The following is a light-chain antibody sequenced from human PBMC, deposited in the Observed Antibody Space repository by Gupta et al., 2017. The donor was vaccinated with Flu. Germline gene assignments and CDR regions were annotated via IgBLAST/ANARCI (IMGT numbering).Light chain of an antibody. V-gene: IGLV3-21*02. CDR3: QVWDSDGDFV. J-gene: IGLJ1*01. CDR2: NDN. CDR1: DIGSKS. Sequence: SSVLPGSPSLSAAPGQSSRLPCGGNDIGSKSVHWYQQKPGQAPVLVVYNDNDRPSGIPERFSGSNSGNTATLAISRVEAEDEADYYRQVWDSDGDFVFGTGTKVTVL.